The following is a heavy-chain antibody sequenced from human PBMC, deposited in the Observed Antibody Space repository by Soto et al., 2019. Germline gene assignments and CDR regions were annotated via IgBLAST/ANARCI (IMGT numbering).Heavy chain of an antibody. CDR2: FDPEDGET. D-gene: IGHD3-22*01. Sequence: ASVKVSCKVSGYTLTELSMHWVRQAPGKGLEWMGGFDPEDGETIYAQKFQGRVTMTEDTSTDTAYMELSSLRSEDTAVYYCATGGYYDSSGYPSAEYFQHWGQVTLVTVSS. CDR1: GYTLTELS. J-gene: IGHJ1*01. CDR3: ATGGYYDSSGYPSAEYFQH. V-gene: IGHV1-24*01.